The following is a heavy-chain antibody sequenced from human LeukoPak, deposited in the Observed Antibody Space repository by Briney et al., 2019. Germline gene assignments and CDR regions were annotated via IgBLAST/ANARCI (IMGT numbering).Heavy chain of an antibody. V-gene: IGHV1-24*01. J-gene: IGHJ5*02. Sequence: ASVKVSCKVSGYTLTELSMHWVRQAPGKGIEWMGGFDPEDGETIYAQKFQGRVTMTEDTSTDTAYMELSSLRSEDTAVYYCATGMGASAMDNWFDPWGQGTLVTVSS. D-gene: IGHD3-16*01. CDR3: ATGMGASAMDNWFDP. CDR2: FDPEDGET. CDR1: GYTLTELS.